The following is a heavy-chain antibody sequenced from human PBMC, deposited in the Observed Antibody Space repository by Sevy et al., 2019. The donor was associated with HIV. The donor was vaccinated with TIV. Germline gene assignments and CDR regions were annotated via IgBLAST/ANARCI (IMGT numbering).Heavy chain of an antibody. CDR3: ARAAPSGDDPTRYYYYGMDV. CDR2: SNSDGSST. Sequence: GGSLRLSCAASGFTFSSYWMHWVRQAPGKGLVWVSHSNSDGSSTSYADSVKGRFTISRDNAKNTLYLQMNSLRAEDTAVYYCARAAPSGDDPTRYYYYGMDVWGQGTTVTVSS. D-gene: IGHD4-17*01. V-gene: IGHV3-74*01. J-gene: IGHJ6*02. CDR1: GFTFSSYW.